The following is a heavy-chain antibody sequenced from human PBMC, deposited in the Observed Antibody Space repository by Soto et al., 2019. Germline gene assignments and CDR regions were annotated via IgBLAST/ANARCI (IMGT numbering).Heavy chain of an antibody. CDR2: FHAGDSES. D-gene: IGHD2-2*02. J-gene: IGHJ6*02. CDR3: ARHENTYYSYYGMDV. Sequence: GESLKISCKGSGYSFTTYWIAWVRQMPGKGLEWVGSFHAGDSESRYSPSFQGQVTVSADRSINTAYLHWSSLKASDTAIYYCARHENTYYSYYGMDVWGQVTTVTVS. V-gene: IGHV5-51*01. CDR1: GYSFTTYW.